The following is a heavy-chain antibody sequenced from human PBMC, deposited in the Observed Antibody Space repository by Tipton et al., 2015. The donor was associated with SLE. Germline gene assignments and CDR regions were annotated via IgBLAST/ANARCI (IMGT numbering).Heavy chain of an antibody. D-gene: IGHD3-10*01. CDR3: ARDWVVRGVIKGEYFQH. Sequence: QSGAEVKKPGASVKVSCKASGYTFTSYGISWVRQAPGQGLEWMGWISAYNGNTNYAQKLQGRVTMTTDTSTSTAYMELRSLRSDDTAVYYCARDWVVRGVIKGEYFQHWGQGTLVTVSS. V-gene: IGHV1-18*01. CDR1: GYTFTSYG. CDR2: ISAYNGNT. J-gene: IGHJ1*01.